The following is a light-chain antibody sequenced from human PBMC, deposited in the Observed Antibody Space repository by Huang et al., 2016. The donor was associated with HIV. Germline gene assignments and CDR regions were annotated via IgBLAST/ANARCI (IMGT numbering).Light chain of an antibody. CDR1: QYVAAAY. Sequence: IVLTQSPGSLSLSPGDRATLSCMASQYVAAAYVAWYRHIPGQSPILLIYGASRRAPVIPDRFSGSGFSTDFNLTISRLEPEDFAVYYCQQCGDSTWTFGQGTKVEVK. CDR2: GAS. CDR3: QQCGDSTWT. V-gene: IGKV3-20*01. J-gene: IGKJ1*01.